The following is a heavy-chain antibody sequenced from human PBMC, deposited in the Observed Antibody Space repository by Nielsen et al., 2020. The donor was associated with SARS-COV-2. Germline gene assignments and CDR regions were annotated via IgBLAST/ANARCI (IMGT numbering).Heavy chain of an antibody. D-gene: IGHD2-2*01. Sequence: SETLSLTCAVYGGSFSGYYWSWIRQPPGKGLEWIGEINHSGSTNYNPFLKSRVTISVDTSKNQFSLKLSSVTAADTAVYYCARDPQDIVVVPAVVGDAFDIWGQGTMVTVSS. V-gene: IGHV4-34*01. J-gene: IGHJ3*02. CDR3: ARDPQDIVVVPAVVGDAFDI. CDR2: INHSGST. CDR1: GGSFSGYY.